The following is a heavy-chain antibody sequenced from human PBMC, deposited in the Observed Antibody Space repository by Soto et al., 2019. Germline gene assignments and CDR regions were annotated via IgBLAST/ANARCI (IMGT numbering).Heavy chain of an antibody. CDR2: IIPIFGTA. Sequence: SVKVSCKASGGTFSSYAISWVRQAPGQGLEWMGGIIPIFGTANYAQKFQGRVTITADESTSTAYMELSSLRSEDTAVYYCASHSARQWLVLDAFDIWGQGTMVTVSS. CDR3: ASHSARQWLVLDAFDI. D-gene: IGHD6-19*01. J-gene: IGHJ3*02. V-gene: IGHV1-69*13. CDR1: GGTFSSYA.